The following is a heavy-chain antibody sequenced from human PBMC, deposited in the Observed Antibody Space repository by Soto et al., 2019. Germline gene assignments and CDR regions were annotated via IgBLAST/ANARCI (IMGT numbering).Heavy chain of an antibody. CDR3: AKVRGTVTTPPDY. CDR1: GFIFSTYA. J-gene: IGHJ4*02. CDR2: ISGGGGTT. D-gene: IGHD4-17*01. Sequence: EVQLLESGGGLVQPVGSLRLSCAASGFIFSTYAMTWVRQAPGKGLEWVSVISGGGGTTYYADSVKGRFTISRDNSKNTLFLQMDSLRAEDTAVYYCAKVRGTVTTPPDYWGQGTLVTVSS. V-gene: IGHV3-23*01.